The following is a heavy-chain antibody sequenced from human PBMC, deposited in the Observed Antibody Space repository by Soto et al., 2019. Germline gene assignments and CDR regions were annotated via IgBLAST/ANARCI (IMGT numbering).Heavy chain of an antibody. V-gene: IGHV1-46*01. Sequence: GASVKVSCKASGYTFTSYYMHWVRQAPGQGLEWMGIINPSGGSTSYAQKFQGRVTMTRDTSTSTVYMELSSLRSEDTAVYYCARDPPQWLVRDYYGMDVWGQGTTVTVSS. D-gene: IGHD6-19*01. CDR1: GYTFTSYY. J-gene: IGHJ6*02. CDR2: INPSGGST. CDR3: ARDPPQWLVRDYYGMDV.